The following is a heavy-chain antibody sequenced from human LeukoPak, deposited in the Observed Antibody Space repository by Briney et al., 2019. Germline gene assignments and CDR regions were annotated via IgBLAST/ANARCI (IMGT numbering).Heavy chain of an antibody. CDR3: ARHWRTSYCSSTSCSSRGLDY. CDR1: GGSFSGYY. D-gene: IGHD2-2*01. V-gene: IGHV4-34*01. J-gene: IGHJ4*02. Sequence: SETLSLTCAVYGGSFSGYYWSWIRQPPGKGLEWIGELNHSGSTNYNPSLKSRVTISVDTSKNQFSLKLSSVTAADTAVYYCARHWRTSYCSSTSCSSRGLDYWGQGTLVTVSS. CDR2: LNHSGST.